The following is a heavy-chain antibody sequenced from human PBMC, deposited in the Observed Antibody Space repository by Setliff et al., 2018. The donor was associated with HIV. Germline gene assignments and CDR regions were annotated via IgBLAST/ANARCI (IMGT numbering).Heavy chain of an antibody. CDR1: GYNFISYH. CDR3: ARLGSGWSDSYYYAMDV. CDR2: ISPYNGHT. D-gene: IGHD6-19*01. V-gene: IGHV1-18*04. J-gene: IGHJ6*02. Sequence: ASVKVSCKASGYNFISYHLHWLRQAPGHGLEWMGWISPYNGHTNYAQNFQGRVTMTTDTSTSRAYMELRSLRSDDTAAYFCARLGSGWSDSYYYAMDVWGQGTTVTVSS.